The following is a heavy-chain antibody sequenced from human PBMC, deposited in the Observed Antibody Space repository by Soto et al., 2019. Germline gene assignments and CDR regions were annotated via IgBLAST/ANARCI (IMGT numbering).Heavy chain of an antibody. CDR1: GFTFSSYS. J-gene: IGHJ4*02. CDR2: ISSSSSYI. Sequence: GGSLRLSCAASGFTFSSYSMNWVRQAPGKGLEWVSSISSSSSYIYYADSVKGRFTISRDNAKNSLYLQMNSLRAEDTAVYYCARDLASGHSSSWYDDYWGQGTLVTVSS. CDR3: ARDLASGHSSSWYDDY. V-gene: IGHV3-21*01. D-gene: IGHD6-13*01.